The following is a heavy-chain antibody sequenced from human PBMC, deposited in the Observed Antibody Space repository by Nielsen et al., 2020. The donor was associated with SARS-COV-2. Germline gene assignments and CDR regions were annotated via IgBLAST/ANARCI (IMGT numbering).Heavy chain of an antibody. V-gene: IGHV1-69*13. CDR3: AREDNSGSYYEAFDI. D-gene: IGHD1-26*01. CDR1: GYTFTSYD. CDR2: IISIFGTA. J-gene: IGHJ3*02. Sequence: SVKVSCKASGYTFTSYDINWVRQAPGQGLEWMGGIISIFGTANYAQKFQGRVTITADESTSTAYMELSSLRSEDTAVYYCAREDNSGSYYEAFDIWGQGTMVTVSS.